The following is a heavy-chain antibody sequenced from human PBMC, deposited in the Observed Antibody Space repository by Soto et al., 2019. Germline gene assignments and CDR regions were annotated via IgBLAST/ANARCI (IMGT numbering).Heavy chain of an antibody. Sequence: QVQLVQSGPEVKKPGASVKVSCEVSGYRFATYGFSWVRQAPGQGLECVGWISAHNGDTHYSQKFQGRVTLTTDTSTNTGYMELRSLTSDDTAVYFCATEPIYYNDGSGYYPLGHWGQGTLVTVSS. CDR2: ISAHNGDT. CDR3: ATEPIYYNDGSGYYPLGH. CDR1: GYRFATYG. V-gene: IGHV1-18*04. J-gene: IGHJ4*02. D-gene: IGHD3-22*01.